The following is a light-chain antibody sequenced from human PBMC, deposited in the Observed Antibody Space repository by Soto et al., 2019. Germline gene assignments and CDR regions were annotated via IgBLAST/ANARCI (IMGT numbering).Light chain of an antibody. V-gene: IGLV2-14*01. J-gene: IGLJ1*01. CDR1: SSDVGAYNY. CDR3: SSYTGSSTYV. CDR2: EVS. Sequence: QSVLTQPASVSGSPGQSITISCTGTSSDVGAYNYVSWYQQHPGKAPKLMIYEVSKRPSGVSNRFSGSKSGNTASLTISGPQAEDEADYYCSSYTGSSTYVSAPGTKLTVL.